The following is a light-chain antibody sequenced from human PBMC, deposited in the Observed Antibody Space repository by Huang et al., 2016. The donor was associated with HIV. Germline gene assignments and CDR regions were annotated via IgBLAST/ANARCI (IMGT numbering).Light chain of an antibody. Sequence: EIVMAQSPDTLSVSPGERATLSCRASQSVSTNLAWYQQKPGQAPRLLIYGASTRATGMPARFSGSGSGTDFTLTISSLQSEDFAVYYCQQYYNWPPWTFGQGTKVEIK. CDR2: GAS. V-gene: IGKV3-15*01. J-gene: IGKJ1*01. CDR3: QQYYNWPPWT. CDR1: QSVSTN.